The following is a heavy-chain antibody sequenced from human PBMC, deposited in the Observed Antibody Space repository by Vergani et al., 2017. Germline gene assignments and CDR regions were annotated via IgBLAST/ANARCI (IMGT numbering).Heavy chain of an antibody. Sequence: QVQLQESGPGLVRPSETLSLTCTVSGGSLSGYYWNWIRQTPGEGLEWIGYVEDSGYFNYNPSLKTRVSMSSDTSHNQFSLMLSSVTVADTALYYCARSIVSRNPPDYFDNWGQGTLVTVSS. V-gene: IGHV4-59*01. CDR2: VEDSGYF. J-gene: IGHJ4*02. D-gene: IGHD1-14*01. CDR1: GGSLSGYY. CDR3: ARSIVSRNPPDYFDN.